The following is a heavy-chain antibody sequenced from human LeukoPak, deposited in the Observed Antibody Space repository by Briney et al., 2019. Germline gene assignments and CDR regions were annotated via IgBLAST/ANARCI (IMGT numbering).Heavy chain of an antibody. D-gene: IGHD3-22*01. Sequence: PSETPSLTCTVSGGSTSGRYWTWIRQPPGKGLEWIGYIHYDGRTNYNPSFKSRVIISLDTSSNQFSLNLKSVTAADTAAYYCARLVNYGYSDYWGQGTQGTVSS. CDR2: IHYDGRT. CDR1: GGSTSGRY. J-gene: IGHJ4*02. CDR3: ARLVNYGYSDY. V-gene: IGHV4-59*11.